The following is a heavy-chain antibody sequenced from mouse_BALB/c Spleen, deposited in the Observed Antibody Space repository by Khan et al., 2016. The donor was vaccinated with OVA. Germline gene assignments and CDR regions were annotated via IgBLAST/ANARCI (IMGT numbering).Heavy chain of an antibody. CDR1: GYTFTNYG. CDR3: ARVGNYWYFDV. V-gene: IGHV9-3-1*01. J-gene: IGHJ1*01. D-gene: IGHD2-1*01. Sequence: QIQLVQSGPELKKPGETVKISCKASGYTFTNYGMTWVKQAPGKGLKWMGWINTYTGEPTYADDFKGRFAFSLETSATTASLQINNLKNEDTETYFCARVGNYWYFDVGGAGTTVTVSS. CDR2: INTYTGEP.